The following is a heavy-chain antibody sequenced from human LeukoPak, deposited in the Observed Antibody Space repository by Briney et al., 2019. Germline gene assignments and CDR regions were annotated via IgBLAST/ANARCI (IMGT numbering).Heavy chain of an antibody. CDR2: ISSNGGST. CDR3: VKGSSGWYEGYFDY. V-gene: IGHV3-64*05. CDR1: GFTFSWYA. D-gene: IGHD6-19*01. Sequence: GGSLRLSCSASGFTFSWYAMHWVRQAPGKGLEYVSTISSNGGSTYYADSVKGRFTISRDNSKNTLYVQMSSLRAEDTAVYYCVKGSSGWYEGYFDYWGQGTLVTVSS. J-gene: IGHJ4*02.